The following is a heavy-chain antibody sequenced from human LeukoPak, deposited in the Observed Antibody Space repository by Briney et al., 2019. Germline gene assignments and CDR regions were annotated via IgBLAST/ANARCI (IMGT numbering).Heavy chain of an antibody. CDR1: GYTFSKYE. CDR3: ASDCGDYAYWYFDL. CDR2: ISANNGNT. V-gene: IGHV1-18*01. J-gene: IGHJ2*01. Sequence: ASVKVSCKASGYTFSKYEISWMRQAPGQGLEWMGWISANNGNTNYAQKFQDRVTITTNTSASTAYMELRSLRSDDTALYFCASDCGDYAYWYFDLWGRGSLVIVSS. D-gene: IGHD4-17*01.